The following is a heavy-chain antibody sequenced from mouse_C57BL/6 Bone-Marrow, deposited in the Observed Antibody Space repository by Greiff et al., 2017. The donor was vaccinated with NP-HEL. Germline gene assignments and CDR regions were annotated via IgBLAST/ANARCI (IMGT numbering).Heavy chain of an antibody. J-gene: IGHJ3*01. CDR3: ARCYDYAFAY. CDR1: GYTFTDYY. CDR2: INPYNGGT. Sequence: VQLQQSGPVLVKPGASVKMSCKASGYTFTDYYMNWVKQSHGKSLEWIGVINPYNGGTSYNQKFKGKATLTVDKSSSTAYMELNSLTSEDSAVYYCARCYDYAFAYWGQGTLVTVSA. V-gene: IGHV1-19*01. D-gene: IGHD2-4*01.